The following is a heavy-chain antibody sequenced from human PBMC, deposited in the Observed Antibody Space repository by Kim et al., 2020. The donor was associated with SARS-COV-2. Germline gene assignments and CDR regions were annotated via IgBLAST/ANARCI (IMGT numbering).Heavy chain of an antibody. CDR2: INTNTGNP. CDR1: GYTFTSYA. Sequence: ASVKVSCKASGYTFTSYAMNWVRQAPGQGLEWMGWINTNTGNPTYAQGFTGRFVFSLDTSVSTAYLQISSLKAEDTAVYYCARVPKTYYYDSSGYYRPLILRSHYGMDVWGQGTTVTVSS. V-gene: IGHV7-4-1*02. D-gene: IGHD3-22*01. J-gene: IGHJ6*02. CDR3: ARVPKTYYYDSSGYYRPLILRSHYGMDV.